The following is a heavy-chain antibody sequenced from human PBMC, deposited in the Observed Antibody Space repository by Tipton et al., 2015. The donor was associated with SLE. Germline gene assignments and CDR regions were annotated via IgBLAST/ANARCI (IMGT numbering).Heavy chain of an antibody. D-gene: IGHD3-10*01. J-gene: IGHJ4*02. Sequence: LRLSCSVSGGSISNNYWIWIRQPPGKGLEWIGYISDGGGTNYNPSLKSRVTISVDPAKSQFSLKLTSVTAADSAVYYCARDRAPITLIQGALFDSWGPGTLVTVSS. CDR2: ISDGGGT. V-gene: IGHV4-59*12. CDR1: GGSISNNY. CDR3: ARDRAPITLIQGALFDS.